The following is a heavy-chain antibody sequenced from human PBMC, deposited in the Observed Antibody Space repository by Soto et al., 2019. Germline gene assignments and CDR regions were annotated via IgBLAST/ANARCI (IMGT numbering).Heavy chain of an antibody. D-gene: IGHD3-9*01. V-gene: IGHV4-39*01. Sequence: PSETLSLTCTVSGGSISSSSYYWGWIRQPPGKGLEWIGSIYYSGSTYYNPSLKSRVTISVDTSKNQFSLKLSSVTVADTAVYYCARPTFIYDILTGYQYYFDYWGQGTLVTVSS. CDR3: ARPTFIYDILTGYQYYFDY. CDR2: IYYSGST. J-gene: IGHJ4*02. CDR1: GGSISSSSYY.